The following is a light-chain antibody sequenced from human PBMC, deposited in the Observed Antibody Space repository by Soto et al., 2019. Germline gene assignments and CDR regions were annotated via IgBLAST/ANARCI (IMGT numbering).Light chain of an antibody. J-gene: IGKJ2*01. Sequence: DIQMTQSPSSLSASVGDRVTITCRASQSISSYLNWYQQKPGKAPKLLIYAASSLQSGVPSRFSGSGSGTDFTLTISSLQPEDFETYYCQQSYSTPYTCGQGTKVYIX. CDR2: AAS. CDR1: QSISSY. CDR3: QQSYSTPYT. V-gene: IGKV1-39*01.